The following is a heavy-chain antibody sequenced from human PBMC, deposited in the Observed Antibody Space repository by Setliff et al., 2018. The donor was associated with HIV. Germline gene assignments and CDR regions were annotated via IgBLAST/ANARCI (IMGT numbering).Heavy chain of an antibody. CDR3: ARGELLRGLDY. Sequence: PSETLSLTCTVSGGSISSHFWSWIRQPPGKGLEWIGSIYYSGSTNYNPSLKSRVTISVVTSKNQFSLKLSSVTAADTAVYYCARGELLRGLDYWGQGTLVTVSS. CDR1: GGSISSHF. J-gene: IGHJ4*02. CDR2: IYYSGST. V-gene: IGHV4-59*11. D-gene: IGHD1-26*01.